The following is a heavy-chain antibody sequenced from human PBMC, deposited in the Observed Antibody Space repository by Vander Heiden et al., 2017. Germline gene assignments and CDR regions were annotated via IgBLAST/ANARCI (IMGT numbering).Heavy chain of an antibody. J-gene: IGHJ6*02. Sequence: QVQLVQSGAEVKKPGSSVKVSCKASGGPFSSYAISWVRQAPGQGLEWMGGIIPIFGTANYAQKFQGRVTITADKSTSTAYMELSSLRSEDTAVYYCARDRYSYGYYYYYGMDVWGQGTTVTVSS. D-gene: IGHD5-18*01. V-gene: IGHV1-69*06. CDR1: GGPFSSYA. CDR2: IIPIFGTA. CDR3: ARDRYSYGYYYYYGMDV.